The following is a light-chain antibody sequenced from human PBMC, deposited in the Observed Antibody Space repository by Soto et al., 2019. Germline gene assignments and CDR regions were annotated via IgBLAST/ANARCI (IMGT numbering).Light chain of an antibody. CDR2: GAS. V-gene: IGKV3-20*01. Sequence: EIGLPQSPGPLSLSPGERATLSCRASHSVSSSYLAWYQQKPGQAPRLLIYGASSRVTGIPDRLSGSWSGTAFTLTIRRLEPDEVALDYCQHYGSSPAFGGGTKVESK. CDR1: HSVSSSY. J-gene: IGKJ4*01. CDR3: QHYGSSPA.